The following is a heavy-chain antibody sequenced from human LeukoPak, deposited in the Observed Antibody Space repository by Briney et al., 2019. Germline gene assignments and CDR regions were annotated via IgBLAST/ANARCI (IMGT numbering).Heavy chain of an antibody. D-gene: IGHD3-22*01. V-gene: IGHV3-30-3*01. CDR1: GFTFSSYA. J-gene: IGHJ4*02. CDR3: AREALYYDSSGLMSY. Sequence: GGSLRLSCAASGFTFSSYAMHWVRQAPGKGLEWVAVISYDGSSKYYADSVKGRFTISRDNSKNTLYLQMNSLRAEDTAVYYCAREALYYDSSGLMSYWGQGTLVTVSS. CDR2: ISYDGSSK.